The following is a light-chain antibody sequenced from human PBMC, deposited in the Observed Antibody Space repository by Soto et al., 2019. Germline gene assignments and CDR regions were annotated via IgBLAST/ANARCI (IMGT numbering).Light chain of an antibody. J-gene: IGKJ2*01. CDR2: AAS. CDR3: QQSYITPYT. V-gene: IGKV1-39*01. CDR1: QSISVH. Sequence: DIQMTQSPSSLSASVGDTVTITCRASQSISVHLNWYQQKPGKVPKLLIYAASNLQSGVPSSFSGSEYETDFALTISSLQPEDFATYYCQQSYITPYTFGQGTKVQIK.